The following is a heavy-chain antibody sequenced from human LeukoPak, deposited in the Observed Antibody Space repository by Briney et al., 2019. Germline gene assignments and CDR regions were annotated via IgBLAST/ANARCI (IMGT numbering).Heavy chain of an antibody. J-gene: IGHJ6*03. V-gene: IGHV1-69*05. CDR3: ARARIVVVRDYYYYYMDV. D-gene: IGHD2-21*01. CDR1: GGTFSSYA. Sequence: SVKASCKASGGTFSSYAISWVRQAPGQGLEWMGGIIPIFGTANYAQKFQGRVTITTDESTSTAYMELSSLRSEDTAVYYCARARIVVVRDYYYYYMDVWGKGTTVTVSS. CDR2: IIPIFGTA.